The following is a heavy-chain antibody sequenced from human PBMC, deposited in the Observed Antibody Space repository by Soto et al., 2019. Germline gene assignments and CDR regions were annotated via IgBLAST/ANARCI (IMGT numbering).Heavy chain of an antibody. V-gene: IGHV1-46*01. J-gene: IGHJ6*02. CDR2: INPSGGST. CDR1: GYTFTSYY. D-gene: IGHD3-10*01. CDR3: ARDTLTSENITMVRGVITYYYYGMDV. Sequence: ASVKVYCKAAGYTFTSYYMNWVRQAPGQGLEWLGIINPSGGSTSYAQKFQGRVTMTRDTSTSTVYMELSSLRSEDTAVYYCARDTLTSENITMVRGVITYYYYGMDVWGQGTTVTVSS.